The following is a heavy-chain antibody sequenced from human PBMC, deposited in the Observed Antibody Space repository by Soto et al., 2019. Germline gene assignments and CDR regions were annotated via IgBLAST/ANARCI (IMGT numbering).Heavy chain of an antibody. CDR2: IYYSGST. Sequence: SETLSLTCTVSGGSIGSYYWSWIRQPPGKGLEWIGFIYYSGSTNYNPSLKGRVTISVDTSKSQFSLRLSSVTAADTAVYYCARARWLQYASGLYYFDYWGQGILVTVSS. D-gene: IGHD2-2*01. V-gene: IGHV4-59*01. CDR1: GGSIGSYY. J-gene: IGHJ4*02. CDR3: ARARWLQYASGLYYFDY.